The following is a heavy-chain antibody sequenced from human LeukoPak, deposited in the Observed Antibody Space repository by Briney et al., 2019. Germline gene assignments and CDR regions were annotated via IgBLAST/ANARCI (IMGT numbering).Heavy chain of an antibody. V-gene: IGHV4-4*02. CDR3: ATYYDSSGYKLDY. CDR1: GGSISSNNW. CDR2: IYHSGST. J-gene: IGHJ4*02. Sequence: SETLSLTCAVSGGSISSNNWWSWVRQPPGQGLEWIGEIYHSGSTNYNPSLKSRVTISVDKSKNQFSLKLSSVTAADTAVYYCATYYDSSGYKLDYWGQGTLVTVSS. D-gene: IGHD3-22*01.